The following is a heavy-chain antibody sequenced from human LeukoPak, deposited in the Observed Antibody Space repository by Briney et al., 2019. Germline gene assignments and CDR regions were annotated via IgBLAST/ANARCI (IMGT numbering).Heavy chain of an antibody. J-gene: IGHJ4*02. D-gene: IGHD3-3*01. CDR1: GLIFSSYA. Sequence: QSGGSPRLSCAASGLIFSSYAMSWVRRAPGKGLEWVSGISGRGDSTYYADSVKGRFTISRDNSKSILYLQMNSLRAEDTAVYYCAKADYYDISSGYSAFDYWGQGTLVTVSS. CDR2: ISGRGDST. V-gene: IGHV3-23*01. CDR3: AKADYYDISSGYSAFDY.